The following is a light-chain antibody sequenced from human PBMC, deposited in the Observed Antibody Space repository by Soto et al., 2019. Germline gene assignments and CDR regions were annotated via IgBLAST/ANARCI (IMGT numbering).Light chain of an antibody. V-gene: IGKV3-20*01. CDR2: GAS. CDR3: QQYDFSSYT. CDR1: KRIIRNS. J-gene: IGKJ2*01. Sequence: EMVLTQSPDTLSFSPGERANLACSATKRIIRNSLSWYQQKPGQAPRLLVYGASTMSSGIPDRFSGSGSGTDFNLTISRLEPDDFAVYACQQYDFSSYTFGQVTKVEIK.